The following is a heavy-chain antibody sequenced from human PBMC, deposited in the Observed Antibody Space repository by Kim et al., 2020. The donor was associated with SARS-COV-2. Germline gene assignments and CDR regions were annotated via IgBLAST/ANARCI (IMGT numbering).Heavy chain of an antibody. J-gene: IGHJ4*02. Sequence: YYNPSLKSRVTISVDTSKNQFSLKLSSVTAADTAVYYCARDRGYDSPFDYWGQGTLVTVSS. V-gene: IGHV4-31*02. CDR3: ARDRGYDSPFDY. D-gene: IGHD3-22*01.